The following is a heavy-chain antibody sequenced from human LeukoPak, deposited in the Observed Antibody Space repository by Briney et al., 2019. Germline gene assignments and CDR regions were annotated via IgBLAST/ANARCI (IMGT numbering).Heavy chain of an antibody. CDR1: GYSFTGYY. D-gene: IGHD2-15*01. Sequence: ASVKVSCKASGYSFTGYYMHWVRQAPGQGLEWMGWINPKSGGTNYAQNFQGRVTMTRDTSTSAAYMELSRLRSDETALYYCARVLRYCSGGNFYSGGLGYMDVWGKGTTVTISS. CDR2: INPKSGGT. V-gene: IGHV1-2*02. J-gene: IGHJ6*03. CDR3: ARVLRYCSGGNFYSGGLGYMDV.